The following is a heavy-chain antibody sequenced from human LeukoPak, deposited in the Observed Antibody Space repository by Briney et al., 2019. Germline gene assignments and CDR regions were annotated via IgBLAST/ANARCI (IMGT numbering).Heavy chain of an antibody. CDR3: ARGHVGGSYRVDY. CDR2: IYPNSGGT. Sequence: GASLKVSCKASGYSFCAYYIHWVPQAPGQGLEWMGYIYPNSGGTNSAQKPQGRVTMTRDTSITTAYMDLTNLRSDDTAMYSCARGHVGGSYRVDYWGQGTLVTVSS. J-gene: IGHJ4*02. D-gene: IGHD1-26*01. V-gene: IGHV1-2*02. CDR1: GYSFCAYY.